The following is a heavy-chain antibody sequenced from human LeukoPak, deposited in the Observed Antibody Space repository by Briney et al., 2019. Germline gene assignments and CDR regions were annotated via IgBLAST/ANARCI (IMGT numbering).Heavy chain of an antibody. CDR1: GYSLSDLS. Sequence: ASVKVSCKISGYSLSDLSIHWVREAPGEGLEWMGGFDSENNKMVYSQKFQGRVTMTEDTSADTAYMELTSLRSEDTAVYFCATDSVDRSRGRSWGFFDYWGQGTLVIVSS. CDR3: ATDSVDRSRGRSWGFFDY. V-gene: IGHV1-24*01. J-gene: IGHJ4*02. CDR2: FDSENNKM. D-gene: IGHD6-19*01.